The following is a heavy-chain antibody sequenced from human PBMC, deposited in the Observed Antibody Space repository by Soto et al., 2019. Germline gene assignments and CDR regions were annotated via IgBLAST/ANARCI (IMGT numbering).Heavy chain of an antibody. V-gene: IGHV3-30*18. CDR3: ANDRAMVRGVYD. CDR1: GFTFSSYG. Sequence: QVQLVESGGGVVQPGRSLRLSCAASGFTFSSYGMHWVRQAPGKGLEWVAVISYDGSNKWYADSVKGRFTISRDNSKNTLHLQMNSLRAEDTAVYYCANDRAMVRGVYDWGQGTLVTVSS. CDR2: ISYDGSNK. J-gene: IGHJ4*02. D-gene: IGHD3-10*01.